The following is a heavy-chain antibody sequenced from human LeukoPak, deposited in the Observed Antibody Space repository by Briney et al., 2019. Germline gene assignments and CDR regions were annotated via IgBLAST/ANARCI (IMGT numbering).Heavy chain of an antibody. CDR3: ARLSTVTTSFDY. CDR1: GGSISSSSYY. CDR2: IYYSGST. V-gene: IGHV4-39*07. D-gene: IGHD4-17*01. J-gene: IGHJ4*02. Sequence: SETLSLTCTVSGGSISSSSYYWGWIRQPPGKGLEWIGSIYYSGSTYYNPSLKSRVTISVDTSKNQFSLKVRSVTAADTAVYYCARLSTVTTSFDYWGQGTLVTVSS.